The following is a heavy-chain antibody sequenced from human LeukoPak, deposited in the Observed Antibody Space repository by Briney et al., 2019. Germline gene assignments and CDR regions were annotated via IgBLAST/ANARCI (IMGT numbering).Heavy chain of an antibody. V-gene: IGHV3-30*02. Sequence: GGSLRLSCAASGFTFSSYGMHWVRQAPGKGLEWVAFIRYDGSNKYYADSVKGRFTISRDNSKNTLYLQMNSLRAEDTAVYYCAKDLDRQWPPSYYFDYWGQGTLVTVSS. CDR1: GFTFSSYG. D-gene: IGHD6-19*01. CDR3: AKDLDRQWPPSYYFDY. J-gene: IGHJ4*02. CDR2: IRYDGSNK.